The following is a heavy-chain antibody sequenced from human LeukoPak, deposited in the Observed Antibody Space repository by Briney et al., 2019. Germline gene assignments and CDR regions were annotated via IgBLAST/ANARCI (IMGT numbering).Heavy chain of an antibody. CDR1: GFTFSSYA. CDR2: ISGSGGST. CDR3: AKDLGYSSGWYHD. D-gene: IGHD6-19*01. J-gene: IGHJ4*02. Sequence: GGSPRLSCAASGFTFSSYAMSWVRQAPGKGLEWVSAISGSGGSTYYADSVKGRFTISRDNSKNTLYLQMNSLRAEDTAVYYCAKDLGYSSGWYHDWGQGTLVTVSS. V-gene: IGHV3-23*01.